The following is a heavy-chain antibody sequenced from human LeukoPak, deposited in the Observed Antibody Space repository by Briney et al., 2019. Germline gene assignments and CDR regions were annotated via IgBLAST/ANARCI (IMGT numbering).Heavy chain of an antibody. D-gene: IGHD1-1*01. CDR2: IKQDESDN. CDR3: ARLTGTTGFDY. V-gene: IGHV3-7*01. CDR1: GFPFSSYW. Sequence: GGSLRLSCAASGFPFSSYWMSWVRQAPGKGLDGVANIKQDESDNYYVDLVKSRFTITRDNAKNSLYLQLNSLRADNTAVYYCARLTGTTGFDYWGQGTLVTVTS. J-gene: IGHJ4*02.